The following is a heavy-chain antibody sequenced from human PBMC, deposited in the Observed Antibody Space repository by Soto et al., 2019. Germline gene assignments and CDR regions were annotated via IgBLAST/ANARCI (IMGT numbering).Heavy chain of an antibody. V-gene: IGHV1-46*01. Sequence: QVQLVQSGAEVAKPGASVKVSCEARGYSFSRYLINWVRQAPGQSLEWVGAINNAGGGTTYGQKFQGRVTMTRDTSTNTVYMEVSSLTSDDTAVYFCARGDSNSWSLDFWGQGTLVTVSS. D-gene: IGHD6-13*01. CDR3: ARGDSNSWSLDF. CDR1: GYSFSRYL. J-gene: IGHJ4*02. CDR2: INNAGGGT.